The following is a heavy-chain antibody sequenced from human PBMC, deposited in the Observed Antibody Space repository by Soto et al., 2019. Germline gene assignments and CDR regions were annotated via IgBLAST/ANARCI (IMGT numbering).Heavy chain of an antibody. CDR1: GYTFTSHF. V-gene: IGHV1-46*01. D-gene: IGHD4-4*01. CDR3: AREVSAFDY. J-gene: IGHJ4*02. Sequence: ASVKVSCKASGYTFTSHFVHWVRQAPGQGLEWMGIINPSDGGTTYAQKFQGRATMTRDTSTSTVYMELSSLRSEDTAVYYCAREVSAFDYWGQGTLVTVSS. CDR2: INPSDGGT.